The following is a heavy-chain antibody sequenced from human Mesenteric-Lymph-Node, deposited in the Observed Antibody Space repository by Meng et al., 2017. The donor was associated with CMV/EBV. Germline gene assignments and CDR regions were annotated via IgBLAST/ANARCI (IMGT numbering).Heavy chain of an antibody. CDR3: AKVTVVPAAGGLYYYYGMDV. D-gene: IGHD2-2*01. CDR2: IFSRGTT. Sequence: GGSLRLSCAASGFTVSSTYMGWVRQAPGKGLEWVSFIFSRGTTYYADSVKGRFTTSRDDSKNTLYLQMNSLRAEDTAVYYCAKVTVVPAAGGLYYYYGMDVWGQGTTVTVSS. J-gene: IGHJ6*02. V-gene: IGHV3-53*01. CDR1: GFTVSSTY.